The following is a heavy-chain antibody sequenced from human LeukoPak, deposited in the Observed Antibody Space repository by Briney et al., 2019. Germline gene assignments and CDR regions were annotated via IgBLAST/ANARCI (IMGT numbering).Heavy chain of an antibody. D-gene: IGHD2-21*02. CDR1: GFTFSSYA. J-gene: IGHJ4*02. Sequence: PGGSLRLSCAASGFTFSSYAMSWVRQAPGKGLEWVSVISDRGSTIFYADSVKGRFTISRDNSKNTLYLQMHSLRAEDTALYYCAKEGPDCGGDCYGVFDYWGRGTLVTVSS. CDR2: ISDRGSTI. CDR3: AKEGPDCGGDCYGVFDY. V-gene: IGHV3-23*01.